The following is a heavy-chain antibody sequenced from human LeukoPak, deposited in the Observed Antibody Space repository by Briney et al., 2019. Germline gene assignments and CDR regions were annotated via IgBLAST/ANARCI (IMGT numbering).Heavy chain of an antibody. J-gene: IGHJ4*02. V-gene: IGHV3-7*01. Sequence: GGSLRLSCVVSGFTFSSYGMSWVRQAPGKGLEWVANIKEDGSEKYYVDSVKGRFTISRDNAKNSLSLQVNSLRAEDTAVYYCARSRSGYYEDYWGQGTLVTVSS. CDR1: GFTFSSYG. CDR3: ARSRSGYYEDY. CDR2: IKEDGSEK. D-gene: IGHD3-22*01.